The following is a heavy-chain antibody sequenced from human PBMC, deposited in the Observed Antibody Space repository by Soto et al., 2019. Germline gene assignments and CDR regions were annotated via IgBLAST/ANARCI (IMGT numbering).Heavy chain of an antibody. V-gene: IGHV4-4*02. Sequence: PSETLSLTCAVSGGSISSSNLWSCVRQPPGKGLEWIGEIYHSGSTNYNPSLKSRVTISVDKSKNQFSLKLSSVTAADTAVYYCARLNLYGSGSLYGMDVWGQGTTVTVYS. CDR1: GGSISSSNL. J-gene: IGHJ6*02. D-gene: IGHD3-10*01. CDR3: ARLNLYGSGSLYGMDV. CDR2: IYHSGST.